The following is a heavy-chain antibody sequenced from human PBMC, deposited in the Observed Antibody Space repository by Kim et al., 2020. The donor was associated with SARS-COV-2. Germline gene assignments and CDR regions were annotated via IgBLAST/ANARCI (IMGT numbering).Heavy chain of an antibody. J-gene: IGHJ4*02. D-gene: IGHD2-21*01. V-gene: IGHV3-30*01. CDR3: ARDFGFPTTYFDY. Sequence: YYADSVKGRFPISRDNSNNTLELQMNSLRAGDKAVYYCARDFGFPTTYFDYWGQGTLVTVSS.